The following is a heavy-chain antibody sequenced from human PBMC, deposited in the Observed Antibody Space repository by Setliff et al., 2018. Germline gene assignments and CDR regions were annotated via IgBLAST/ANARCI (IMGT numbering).Heavy chain of an antibody. CDR2: FDPEDGET. CDR3: AKDNGGNPDCDY. Sequence: ASVNVSCQVSGYTLTELSMHWVRQAPGKGLEWMGGFDPEDGETIYAQKFQGRVTMTEDTSTDTAYMELSSLRSEDTAVYYCAKDNGGNPDCDYWGQGTLVTVSS. V-gene: IGHV1-24*01. J-gene: IGHJ4*02. CDR1: GYTLTELS. D-gene: IGHD2-15*01.